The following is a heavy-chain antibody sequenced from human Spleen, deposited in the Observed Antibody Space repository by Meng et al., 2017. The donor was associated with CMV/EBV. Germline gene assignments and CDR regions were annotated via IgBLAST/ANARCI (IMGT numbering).Heavy chain of an antibody. J-gene: IGHJ6*02. Sequence: GGSLRLSCAASGFTFSTYAMNWVRQAPGKGLEWVSVIYSGVSSTYYVDSVKGRFTISRDNSKNTLYLQMNSLRGEDTALYYCATNPLYTNDYYAMDVWGQGTTVTVSS. CDR1: GFTFSTYA. CDR2: IYSGVSST. CDR3: ATNPLYTNDYYAMDV. V-gene: IGHV3-23*03. D-gene: IGHD2-8*01.